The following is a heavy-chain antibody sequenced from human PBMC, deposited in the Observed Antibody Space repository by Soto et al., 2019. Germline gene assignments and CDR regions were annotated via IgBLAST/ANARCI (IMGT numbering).Heavy chain of an antibody. CDR1: GYTFTSYY. J-gene: IGHJ5*02. V-gene: IGHV1-46*01. D-gene: IGHD3-9*01. CDR2: INPSGGST. Sequence: GASVKVSCKASGYTFTSYYMHWVRQAPGQGLEWMGIINPSGGSTSYAQKFQGRVTMTRDTSTSTVYMELSSLRSEDTAVYYCARGGDILTGYHNWFDPWGQGTLVTVSS. CDR3: ARGGDILTGYHNWFDP.